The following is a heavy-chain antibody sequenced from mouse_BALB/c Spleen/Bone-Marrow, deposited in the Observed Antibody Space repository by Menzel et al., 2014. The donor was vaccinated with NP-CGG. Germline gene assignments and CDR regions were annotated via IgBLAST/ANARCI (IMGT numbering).Heavy chain of an antibody. CDR1: GYSFTSYW. D-gene: IGHD1-1*01. J-gene: IGHJ3*01. Sequence: QVQLQQSGAELVRPGASVKLSCKASGYSFTSYWMNWVKHRPGHGLEWIGMIHPSDTETRLNQRFKDKATLTVDKSSSTAYTQLNSPTSEDSAVYYCARLEGNYGSTFAYWGQGTLVTVSA. CDR3: ARLEGNYGSTFAY. CDR2: IHPSDTET. V-gene: IGHV1-61*01.